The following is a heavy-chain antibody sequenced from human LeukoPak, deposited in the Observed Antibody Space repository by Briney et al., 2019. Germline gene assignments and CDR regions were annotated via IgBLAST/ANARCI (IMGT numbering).Heavy chain of an antibody. Sequence: PGGSLRLSCAASGFTFSSYAMSWVRQAPGKGLEWVSAISGSGDSTYYADSVKGRFTISRDNAKDSLYLQMSSLRVEDTAIYYCARAQAAALGTGPFDIWGQGTMVTVSS. J-gene: IGHJ3*02. CDR3: ARAQAAALGTGPFDI. CDR2: ISGSGDST. D-gene: IGHD6-13*01. CDR1: GFTFSSYA. V-gene: IGHV3-23*01.